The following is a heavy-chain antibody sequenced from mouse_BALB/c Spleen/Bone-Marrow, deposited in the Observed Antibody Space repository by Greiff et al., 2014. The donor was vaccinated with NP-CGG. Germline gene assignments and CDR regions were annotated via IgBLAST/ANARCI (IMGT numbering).Heavy chain of an antibody. Sequence: VQLKESGPELVKPGASVKMSCKASGYTFTSYVIHWVKQKPGQGLEWIGYINPYNDGTKYNEKFKGKATLTSDKSSSTAYMELSGLPSGDSAVYYCARGGYYGTSLYWYFDVWGAGTTVTVSS. CDR2: INPYNDGT. D-gene: IGHD1-1*01. J-gene: IGHJ1*01. CDR3: ARGGYYGTSLYWYFDV. V-gene: IGHV1-14*01. CDR1: GYTFTSYV.